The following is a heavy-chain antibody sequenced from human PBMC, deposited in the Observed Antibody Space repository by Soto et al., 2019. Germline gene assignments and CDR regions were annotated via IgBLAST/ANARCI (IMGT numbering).Heavy chain of an antibody. V-gene: IGHV4-31*03. D-gene: IGHD5-18*01. CDR1: GGSISSGAYY. CDR2: IYYSGNT. CDR3: ARKKGYSYGPHYFDY. Sequence: QVQLQESGPGLVKPSQTLSLTCTVSGGSISSGAYYWSWIRQHPGKGLEWIGYIYYSGNTFYNPSLKSRVTISVDTSKNQFSLKLSSVTAADTALYYCARKKGYSYGPHYFDYWGQGTLVAVSS. J-gene: IGHJ4*02.